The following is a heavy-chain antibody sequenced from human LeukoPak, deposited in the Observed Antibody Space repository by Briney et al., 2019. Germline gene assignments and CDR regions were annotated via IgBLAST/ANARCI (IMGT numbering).Heavy chain of an antibody. CDR1: GFTFSSYG. J-gene: IGHJ6*02. V-gene: IGHV3-33*01. Sequence: QTGGSLRLSCAASGFTFSSYGMHWVRQAPGKGLEWVAVIWYDGSNKYYADSVKGRFTISRDNSKNTLYLQMNSLRAEDTAVYYCARELGLYYYGMDVWGQGTTVTVSS. D-gene: IGHD7-27*01. CDR3: ARELGLYYYGMDV. CDR2: IWYDGSNK.